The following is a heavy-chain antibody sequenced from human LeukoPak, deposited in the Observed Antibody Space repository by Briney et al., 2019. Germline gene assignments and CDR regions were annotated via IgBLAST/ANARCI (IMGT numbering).Heavy chain of an antibody. CDR3: ARAVGIDY. D-gene: IGHD2-2*01. Sequence: GGSLRLSCAASGFICRNYGMFWVRQAPGKGLEWVAVIWSDGSNTDYADSVKGRFTISRDNAKNSLYLQMNSLRAEDTAVYYCARAVGIDYWGQGTLVTVSS. J-gene: IGHJ4*02. CDR1: GFICRNYG. CDR2: IWSDGSNT. V-gene: IGHV3-33*01.